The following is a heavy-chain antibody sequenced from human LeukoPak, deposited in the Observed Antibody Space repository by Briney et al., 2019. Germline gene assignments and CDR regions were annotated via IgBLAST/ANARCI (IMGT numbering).Heavy chain of an antibody. V-gene: IGHV3-53*01. D-gene: IGHD5-12*01. J-gene: IGHJ3*02. CDR3: ARVGVATILMWAFDI. Sequence: PGGSLRLSCAASGFTVSSNYMSWVRQAPGKGLEWVSVIYSGGSTYYADSVRGRFTISRDNSKNTLYLQMNSLRAEDTAVYYCARVGVATILMWAFDIWGQGTMVTVSS. CDR2: IYSGGST. CDR1: GFTVSSNY.